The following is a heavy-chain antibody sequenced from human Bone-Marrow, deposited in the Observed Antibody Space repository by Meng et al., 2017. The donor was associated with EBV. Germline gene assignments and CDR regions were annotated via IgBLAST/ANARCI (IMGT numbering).Heavy chain of an antibody. Sequence: QVQSVHSGGGVSNLGSLVKVSCKPSGANFSSYAISWLRQAPGQGLEWIGGLIPMLGAPNYAQKFQDRVTIIADKSMSIHYMELSSLRSDDTAVYYCASESGRGYTPDYWGRGTLVTVSS. CDR1: GANFSSYA. CDR3: ASESGRGYTPDY. V-gene: IGHV1-69*06. CDR2: LIPMLGAP. J-gene: IGHJ4*02. D-gene: IGHD3-10*01.